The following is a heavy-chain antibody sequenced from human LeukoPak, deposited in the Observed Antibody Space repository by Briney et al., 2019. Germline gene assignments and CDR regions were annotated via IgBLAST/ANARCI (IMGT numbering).Heavy chain of an antibody. Sequence: GGSLRLSCAASGFTFDDYAMHWVRQAPGRGLEWVSGISGSGGSTYYADSVKGRFTISRDNAKNSLYLQMNSLRAEDTALYYCAKDKTGFFDWLSNFDYWGQGTLVTVSS. CDR1: GFTFDDYA. V-gene: IGHV3-9*01. J-gene: IGHJ4*02. CDR3: AKDKTGFFDWLSNFDY. CDR2: ISGSGGST. D-gene: IGHD3-9*01.